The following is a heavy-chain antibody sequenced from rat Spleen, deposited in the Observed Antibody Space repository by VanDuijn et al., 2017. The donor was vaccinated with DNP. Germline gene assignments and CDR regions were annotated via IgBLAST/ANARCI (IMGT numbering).Heavy chain of an antibody. V-gene: IGHV2-47*01. Sequence: QVQLKESGPGLVQPSQTLSLTCTVSGFSLTTFGVSWVRQPPGKGLEWLGVIWSSGGTDYNSAIKSRLSISRDTSKSQVFLNMNSLQTEDTAMYFCARFIAGYYFDYWGQGVMVTVSS. CDR1: GFSLTTFG. CDR3: ARFIAGYYFDY. CDR2: IWSSGGT. J-gene: IGHJ2*01. D-gene: IGHD4-3*01.